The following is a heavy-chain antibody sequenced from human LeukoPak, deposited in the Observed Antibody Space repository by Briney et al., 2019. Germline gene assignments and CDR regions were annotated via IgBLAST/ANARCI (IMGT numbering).Heavy chain of an antibody. CDR3: AKGLDCSSTRCYLHYMDV. J-gene: IGHJ6*03. CDR1: GFSFTSYA. Sequence: GGSLRLSCAASGFSFTSYAMNWVRQAPGKGLEWVSAISGSGRSTYSADSVRGRFTTSRDNSKNILYLQMNSLRAEDTAIYYCAKGLDCSSTRCYLHYMDVWGKGTTVTVSS. CDR2: ISGSGRST. D-gene: IGHD2-2*01. V-gene: IGHV3-23*01.